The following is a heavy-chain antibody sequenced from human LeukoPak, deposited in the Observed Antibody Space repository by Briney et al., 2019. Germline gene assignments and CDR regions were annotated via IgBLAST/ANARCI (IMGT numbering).Heavy chain of an antibody. V-gene: IGHV3-64D*06. CDR3: VRGTGY. Sequence: PGGSLRLSCSVSGFTFSTYVMHWVRQAPGKGLEYVSAISSNGDNTYYADSVKGRFTISRDNSKNTLYLQMSSLRPEDTAVYFCVRGTGYWGQGTLVTVSS. CDR1: GFTFSTYV. J-gene: IGHJ4*02. CDR2: ISSNGDNT.